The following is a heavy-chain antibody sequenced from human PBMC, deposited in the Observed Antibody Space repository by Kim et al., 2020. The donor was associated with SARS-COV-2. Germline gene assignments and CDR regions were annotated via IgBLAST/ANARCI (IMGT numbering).Heavy chain of an antibody. D-gene: IGHD4-17*01. CDR1: GGTFSSYA. Sequence: SVKVSCKASGGTFSSYAISWVRQAPGQGLEWMGGIIPIFGTANYAQKFQGRVTITADESTSTAYMELSSLRSEDTAVYYCARGPTDDYGDYLGWFDPWGQGTLVTVSS. J-gene: IGHJ5*02. CDR3: ARGPTDDYGDYLGWFDP. V-gene: IGHV1-69*13. CDR2: IIPIFGTA.